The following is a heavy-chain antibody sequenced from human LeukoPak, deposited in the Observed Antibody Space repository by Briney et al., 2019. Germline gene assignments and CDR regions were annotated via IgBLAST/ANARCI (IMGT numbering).Heavy chain of an antibody. D-gene: IGHD3-22*01. V-gene: IGHV3-7*01. Sequence: GGSLRLSCAASGFTFSSYWMSWVRQAPGKGLEWVANIKKDGSEKYYVDSVKGRFTISRDNAKTSLYLQMNSLRAEDTAVYYCARVRRYYDSSGYPLTSRLSLDFDYWGQGTLVTVSS. CDR1: GFTFSSYW. CDR2: IKKDGSEK. CDR3: ARVRRYYDSSGYPLTSRLSLDFDY. J-gene: IGHJ4*02.